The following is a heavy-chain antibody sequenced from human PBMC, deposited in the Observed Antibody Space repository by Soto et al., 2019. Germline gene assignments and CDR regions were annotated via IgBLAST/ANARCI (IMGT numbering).Heavy chain of an antibody. CDR3: ARQGFGPLHGLVDV. D-gene: IGHD3-10*01. J-gene: IGHJ6*02. V-gene: IGHV4-39*01. CDR1: GDSISSSSYY. Sequence: SETLSLTCTVSGDSISSSSYYWGWIRQPPGKGLEWIGSIYYSGSTYYNPSLKSRVTISVDTSKNQFSLKLSSVTAADTALYYCARQGFGPLHGLVDVWGQGTTVTVSS. CDR2: IYYSGST.